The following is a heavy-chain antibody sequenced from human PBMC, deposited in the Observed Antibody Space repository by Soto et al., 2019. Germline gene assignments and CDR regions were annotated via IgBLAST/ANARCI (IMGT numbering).Heavy chain of an antibody. V-gene: IGHV4-39*01. J-gene: IGHJ6*03. CDR2: IYYSGST. Sequence: SETLSLTCTVSGGSISSSSYYWGWIRQPPGKGLEWIGSIYYSGSTYYNPSLKSRVTISVDTSKNQFSLKLSSVTAADTAVYYCARRPSIAAAHRYRTALEITYYYYYMDVWGKGTTVTVSS. CDR3: ARRPSIAAAHRYRTALEITYYYYYMDV. CDR1: GGSISSSSYY. D-gene: IGHD6-13*01.